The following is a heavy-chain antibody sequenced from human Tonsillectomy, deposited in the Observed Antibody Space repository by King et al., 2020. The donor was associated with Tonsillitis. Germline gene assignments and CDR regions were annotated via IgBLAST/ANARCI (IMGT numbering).Heavy chain of an antibody. D-gene: IGHD2-21*02. CDR3: ARHLAYCGGYCGSFAFDI. V-gene: IGHV4-30-4*01. J-gene: IGHJ3*02. CDR2: IYYSGST. CDR1: GGSISSGEYY. Sequence: VQLQESGPGLVKPSQTLSLTCTFSGGSISSGEYYLGWIRQPPGKGLEWIGDIYYSGSTYYNPSLKSRVTMSIDTSKKQFSLQLSSVTAADTAVYYCARHLAYCGGYCGSFAFDIWGQGTMVTVSS.